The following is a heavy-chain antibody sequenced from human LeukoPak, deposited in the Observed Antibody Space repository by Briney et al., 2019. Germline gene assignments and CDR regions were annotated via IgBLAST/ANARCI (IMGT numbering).Heavy chain of an antibody. CDR1: GGSISSGFYY. V-gene: IGHV4-61*02. CDR3: ARGDGCSTSCHIYYYYYMYV. J-gene: IGHJ6*03. Sequence: PSETLSLTCTVSGGSISSGFYYWSWIRQPAGKGLEWIGRIYTSGSTNYNPSLKSRVTISVDTSKNQFSLSLSSVTAADTAVYYCARGDGCSTSCHIYYYYYMYVWGKGTTVTVSS. D-gene: IGHD2-2*02. CDR2: IYTSGST.